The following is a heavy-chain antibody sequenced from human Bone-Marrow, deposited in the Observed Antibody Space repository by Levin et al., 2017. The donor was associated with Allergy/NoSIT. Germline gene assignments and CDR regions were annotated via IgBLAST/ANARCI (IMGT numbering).Heavy chain of an antibody. CDR2: ISKDSYRT. CDR1: GFIFSDFY. D-gene: IGHD3-16*01. J-gene: IGHJ4*02. V-gene: IGHV3-11*01. Sequence: LSLTCAASGFIFSDFYMSWFRQRPGKGLEWVAYISKDSYRTYYADSVRGRFAISRDNIKSSLFLHMSSLRADDTAVYFCARDGGIIDYWGQGTLVTVST. CDR3: ARDGGIIDY.